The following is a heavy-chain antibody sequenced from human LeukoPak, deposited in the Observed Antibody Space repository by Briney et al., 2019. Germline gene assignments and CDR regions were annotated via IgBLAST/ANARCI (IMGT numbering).Heavy chain of an antibody. CDR2: INPNRGDT. D-gene: IGHD2-2*01. CDR1: GYTVTGYY. CDR3: ARDLPGWPAAIL. J-gene: IGHJ4*02. V-gene: IGHV1-2*02. Sequence: ASVKVSCKASGYTVTGYYILWVRQAPGQGLEWMGWINPNRGDTNYAQKFQGRVTMTRDTSISTAYMELSRLRADETAVYYCARDLPGWPAAILWGQGTLVTVSS.